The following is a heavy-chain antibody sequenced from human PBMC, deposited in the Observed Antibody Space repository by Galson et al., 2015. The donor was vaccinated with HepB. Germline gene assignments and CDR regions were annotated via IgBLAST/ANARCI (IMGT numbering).Heavy chain of an antibody. V-gene: IGHV3-30*04. CDR1: GFTFSSYA. CDR3: ASFADYYGSGSYYNDPEFDY. D-gene: IGHD3-10*01. J-gene: IGHJ4*02. Sequence: SLRLSCATSGFTFSSYAMHWVRQAPGKGLEWVAVISYDGSTKYYADSVKGRFTISRDNSKNTLYLQMNSLRAEDTAVYYCASFADYYGSGSYYNDPEFDYWGQGTLVTVSS. CDR2: ISYDGSTK.